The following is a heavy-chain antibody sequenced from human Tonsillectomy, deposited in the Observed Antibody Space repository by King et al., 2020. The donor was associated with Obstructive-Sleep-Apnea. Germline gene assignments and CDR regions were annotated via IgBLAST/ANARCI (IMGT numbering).Heavy chain of an antibody. J-gene: IGHJ4*02. V-gene: IGHV4-59*01. Sequence: QLQESGPGLVKTSETLSLTCTVSGCSISNYYWSWFLKPPQKGLEWIGHIYYSVSTNYNPSLKSRVTLTGDTSKNQYSLKLSSVTAADTAVYYCARQSGYYYPFDYWGQGTLVTVSS. CDR1: GCSISNYY. CDR3: ARQSGYYYPFDY. CDR2: IYYSVST. D-gene: IGHD3-22*01.